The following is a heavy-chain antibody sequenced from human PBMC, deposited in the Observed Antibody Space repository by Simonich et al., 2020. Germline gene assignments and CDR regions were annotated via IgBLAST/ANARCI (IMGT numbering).Heavy chain of an antibody. D-gene: IGHD2-15*01. Sequence: QVQLVESGGGVVQPGRSLRLSCAASGFTFSSYGMHWVRQAPGKGLEWVAVIWYDGSNKYYADSVKGRFTISRDNSKNTLYLQMNSLRAEDTAVYYCARDAKVNWFEPWGQGTLVTVSS. CDR3: ARDAKVNWFEP. V-gene: IGHV3-33*08. CDR1: GFTFSSYG. J-gene: IGHJ5*02. CDR2: IWYDGSNK.